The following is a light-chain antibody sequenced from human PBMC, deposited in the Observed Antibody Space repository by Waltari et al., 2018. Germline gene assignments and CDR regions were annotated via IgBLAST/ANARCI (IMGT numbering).Light chain of an antibody. Sequence: EIVLTQSPATRSLSPGETATLSCGASQSVTASYVAWYQQKPGLAPRLLIYDATDRAPGIPGRFSGSGSGTDFTLTISGVEPEDFAVYYCHQYGRSPLTFGGGTKVEI. CDR3: HQYGRSPLT. V-gene: IGKV3D-20*01. CDR2: DAT. CDR1: QSVTASY. J-gene: IGKJ4*01.